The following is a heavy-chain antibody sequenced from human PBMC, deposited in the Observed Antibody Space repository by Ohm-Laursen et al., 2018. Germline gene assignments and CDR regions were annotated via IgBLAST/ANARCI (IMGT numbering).Heavy chain of an antibody. CDR1: GFTVSSNY. CDR2: IYSGGST. J-gene: IGHJ4*02. V-gene: IGHV3-53*05. D-gene: IGHD6-6*01. Sequence: SLRLSCAASGFTVSSNYMSWVRQAPGKGLEWVSVIYSGGSTYYADSVKGRFTISRDNSKNTLYLQMNSLRAEDTAVYYCAKEEQLTREYFDYWGQGTLVTVSS. CDR3: AKEEQLTREYFDY.